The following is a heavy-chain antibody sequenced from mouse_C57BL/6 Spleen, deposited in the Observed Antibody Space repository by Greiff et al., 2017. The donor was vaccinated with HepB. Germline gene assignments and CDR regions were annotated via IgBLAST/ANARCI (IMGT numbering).Heavy chain of an antibody. V-gene: IGHV1-82*01. Sequence: QVQLKQSGPELVKPGASVKISCKASGYAFSSSWMNWVKQRPGKGLEWIGRIYPGDGDTNYNGKFKGKATLTADKSSSTAYMQLSSLTSEDSAVYFCARGGGNYNLDYWGQGTTLTVSS. CDR1: GYAFSSSW. J-gene: IGHJ2*01. CDR2: IYPGDGDT. D-gene: IGHD2-1*01. CDR3: ARGGGNYNLDY.